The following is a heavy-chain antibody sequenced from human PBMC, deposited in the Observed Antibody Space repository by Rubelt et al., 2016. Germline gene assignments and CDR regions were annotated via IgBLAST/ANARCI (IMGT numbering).Heavy chain of an antibody. V-gene: IGHV4-59*08. Sequence: GSTNYNPSLKSRVTISVDTSKNQFSLKLSSVTAADTAVYYCARLYDSSGYYAERYFDYWGQGTLVTVSS. D-gene: IGHD3-22*01. J-gene: IGHJ4*02. CDR3: ARLYDSSGYYAERYFDY. CDR2: GST.